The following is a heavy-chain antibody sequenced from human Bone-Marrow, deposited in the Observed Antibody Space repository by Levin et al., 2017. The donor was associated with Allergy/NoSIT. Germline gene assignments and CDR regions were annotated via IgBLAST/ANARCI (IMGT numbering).Heavy chain of an antibody. CDR3: AKLVGDAVDS. V-gene: IGHV6-1*01. J-gene: IGHJ4*02. CDR1: GDRVSSRSAA. D-gene: IGHD1-26*01. CDR2: TYYRSKWYN. Sequence: SQTLSLTCAISGDRVSSRSAAWNWIRQSPSRGLEWLGRTYYRSKWYNDYAVSVKGRITINPDTSKNQFSLQLNSMTPEDTAIYYCAKLVGDAVDSWGQGTLVTVSS.